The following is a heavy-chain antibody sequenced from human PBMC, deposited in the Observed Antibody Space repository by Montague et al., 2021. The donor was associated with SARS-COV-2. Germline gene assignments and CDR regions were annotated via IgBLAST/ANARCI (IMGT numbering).Heavy chain of an antibody. D-gene: IGHD2-2*01. CDR3: ARVPYRLLFVPRYYGMDV. CDR1: GGSLSGYY. Sequence: SETLSLTCAVYGGSLSGYYWSWIRQPPGEGLEWIAEISLSGSTSYNPSLKSRVTISVDTSKNQFSLKLSSATAADTAVYYCARVPYRLLFVPRYYGMDVWGQGTTVTVSS. J-gene: IGHJ6*02. CDR2: ISLSGST. V-gene: IGHV4-34*01.